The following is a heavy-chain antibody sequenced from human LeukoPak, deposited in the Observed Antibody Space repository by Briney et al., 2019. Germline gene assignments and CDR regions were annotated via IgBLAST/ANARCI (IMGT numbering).Heavy chain of an antibody. CDR2: IWYDGSNK. D-gene: IGHD3-10*01. Sequence: GGSLRLSCAASGFTFSSYGMHWVRQAPGNGLEWVAVIWYDGSNKYYADSVKGRFTISRDNSKNTLYLQMNSLRAEDTAVYYCANQLEYYMDVWGKGTTVTVSS. V-gene: IGHV3-33*06. CDR1: GFTFSSYG. CDR3: ANQLEYYMDV. J-gene: IGHJ6*03.